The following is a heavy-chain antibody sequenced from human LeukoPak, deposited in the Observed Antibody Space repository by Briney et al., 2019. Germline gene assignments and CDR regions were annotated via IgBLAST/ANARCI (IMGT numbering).Heavy chain of an antibody. CDR3: ASSGYGDYGRFDY. V-gene: IGHV4-30-2*01. CDR2: IYHSGRT. D-gene: IGHD4-17*01. Sequence: SRTLSLTCAVSGGSISSGGYSWSWIRQPPGKGLEWVGYIYHSGRTYYNPSLKSRVTISVDRSKNRFPLKLSSVTAADTAVYYCASSGYGDYGRFDYWGQGTLVTVSS. CDR1: GGSISSGGYS. J-gene: IGHJ4*02.